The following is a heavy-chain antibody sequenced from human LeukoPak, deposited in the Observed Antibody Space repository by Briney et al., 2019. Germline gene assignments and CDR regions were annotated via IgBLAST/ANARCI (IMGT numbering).Heavy chain of an antibody. CDR2: ISGSGGST. CDR1: GFTFSSYA. J-gene: IGHJ4*02. D-gene: IGHD4-17*01. CDR3: ATARTLRVTTSFDY. Sequence: GGSLGLSCAASGFTFSSYAMNWVRQAPGKGLEWVSGISGSGGSTFYADSVKGRFTISRENSKNTLYLQLSSLRAEDTAVYYCATARTLRVTTSFDYWGQGTLVTVSS. V-gene: IGHV3-23*01.